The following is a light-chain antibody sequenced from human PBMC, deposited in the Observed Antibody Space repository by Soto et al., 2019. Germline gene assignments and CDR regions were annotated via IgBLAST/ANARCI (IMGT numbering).Light chain of an antibody. CDR2: AAS. CDR1: QGIRNY. J-gene: IGKJ4*01. CDR3: QHLHSYPVT. Sequence: DIQLTQSPSFLSASVGDRVTITCRASQGIRNYLAWYQQKPGKAPELLIYAASTLQSGVPSKFSGSGSGTEFTLTISSLQSEDFATYYCQHLHSYPVTFGGGTKVEIK. V-gene: IGKV1-9*01.